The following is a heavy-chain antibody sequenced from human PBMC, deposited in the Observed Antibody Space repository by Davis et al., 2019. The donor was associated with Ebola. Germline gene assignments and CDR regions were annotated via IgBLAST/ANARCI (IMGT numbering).Heavy chain of an antibody. CDR3: ARGRQMGWFDP. J-gene: IGHJ5*02. Sequence: SETLSLTCAVYGGSFSGYYWSWIRQRPGKGLEWIGEINHSGSTNYNPSLKSRVTISVDTSKNQFSLKLSSVTAADTAVYYCARGRQMGWFDPWGQGTLVTVSS. CDR1: GGSFSGYY. CDR2: INHSGST. D-gene: IGHD5-24*01. V-gene: IGHV4-34*01.